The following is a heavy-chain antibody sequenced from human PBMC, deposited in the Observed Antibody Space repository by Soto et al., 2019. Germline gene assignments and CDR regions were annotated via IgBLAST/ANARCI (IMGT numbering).Heavy chain of an antibody. CDR2: IGDGGDT. J-gene: IGHJ6*02. CDR3: ARGDNRDGAYYCYYGIDV. D-gene: IGHD2-15*01. CDR1: GSSFISYD. Sequence: GGSLRLSCAASGSSFISYDMHWVRQPPGRGLEWVASIGDGGDTHYSGSVKGRFSISRENAKNSLHLQMNSLRVGDTAVYYCARGDNRDGAYYCYYGIDVWGQGPTVTV. V-gene: IGHV3-13*01.